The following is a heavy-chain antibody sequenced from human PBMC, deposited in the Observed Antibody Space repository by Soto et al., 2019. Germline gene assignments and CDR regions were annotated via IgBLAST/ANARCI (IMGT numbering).Heavy chain of an antibody. D-gene: IGHD3-16*02. CDR2: IYYSGST. CDR3: ARVADYDYVWGSYRPYYYCYGMDV. Sequence: QVQLQESGPGLVKPSQTLSLTCTVSGGSISSGDYYWSWIRQPPGKGLEWIGYIYYSGSTYYNPSLKSRVSISVDTSKNQFYLKLSSVTAADTAVYYCARVADYDYVWGSYRPYYYCYGMDVWGQGTTVTVSS. CDR1: GGSISSGDYY. J-gene: IGHJ6*02. V-gene: IGHV4-30-4*01.